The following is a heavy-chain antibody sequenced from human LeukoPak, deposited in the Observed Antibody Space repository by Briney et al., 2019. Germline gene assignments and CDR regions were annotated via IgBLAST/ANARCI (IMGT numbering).Heavy chain of an antibody. CDR2: ISYDGNT. V-gene: IGHV4-59*01. J-gene: IGHJ4*02. D-gene: IGHD3-22*01. CDR1: GGSLRNYY. CDR3: ARETYYDSSGNFDY. Sequence: SETLSLTCTVSGGSLRNYYWSWIRQSPGQGLEYIGYISYDGNTNYNPSLQSRVTISVDTSNNQISLRLNSVTAADTAVYYCARETYYDSSGNFDYWGQGTLVTVSS.